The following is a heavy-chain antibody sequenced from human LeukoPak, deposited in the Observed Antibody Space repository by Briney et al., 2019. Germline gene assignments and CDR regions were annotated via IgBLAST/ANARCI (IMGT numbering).Heavy chain of an antibody. CDR3: ARGQLLRPLVYYYYGMDV. Sequence: SQTLSLTCAISGDSVSSNSAAWNWIRQSPSRGLEWRGRTYYRSKWYNDYAVPVKSRITINPDTSKNQFSLQLNSVTPEDTAVYYCARGQLLRPLVYYYYGMDVWGQGTTVTVSS. D-gene: IGHD1-26*01. CDR2: TYYRSKWYN. CDR1: GDSVSSNSAA. J-gene: IGHJ6*02. V-gene: IGHV6-1*01.